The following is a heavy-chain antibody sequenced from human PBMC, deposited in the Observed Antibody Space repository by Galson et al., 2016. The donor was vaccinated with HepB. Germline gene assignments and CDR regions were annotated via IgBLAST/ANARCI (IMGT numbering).Heavy chain of an antibody. V-gene: IGHV3-11*01. J-gene: IGHJ6*02. D-gene: IGHD3-3*01. CDR1: GITFSDSY. CDR2: ISSSGSTI. Sequence: SLRLSCAASGITFSDSYMTWIRQAPGKGLEWLSYISSSGSTIYYADSVKGRFTISRDNAKSSLYLQMNSLRAEDTAVYYYARVMVDYHYWSNKPKHYYSGMDVWGQGTTVTVSS. CDR3: ARVMVDYHYWSNKPKHYYSGMDV.